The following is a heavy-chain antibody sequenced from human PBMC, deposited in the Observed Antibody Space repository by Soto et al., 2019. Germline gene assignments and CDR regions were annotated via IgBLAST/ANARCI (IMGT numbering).Heavy chain of an antibody. CDR1: GFTFSSYA. V-gene: IGHV3-64*01. D-gene: IGHD2-15*01. CDR2: ISSNGGST. Sequence: GGSLRLSCAASGFTFSSYAMHWVRQAPGKGLEYVSAISSNGGSTYYANSVKGRFTISRDNSKNTLYLQMGSLRAEDMAVYYCARNGYPLGYCSGGSWRPYYDYYYMDVWGKGTTVTVSS. J-gene: IGHJ6*03. CDR3: ARNGYPLGYCSGGSWRPYYDYYYMDV.